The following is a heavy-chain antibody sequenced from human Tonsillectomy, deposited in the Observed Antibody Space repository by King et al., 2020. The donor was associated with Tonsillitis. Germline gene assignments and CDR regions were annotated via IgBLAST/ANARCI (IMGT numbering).Heavy chain of an antibody. Sequence: HVQLVESGGGVVQPGRSLRLSCEASGFTFSNYGMHWVRQPPGKGLEWVAVIWYDGSNKYDSDSVKGRFTISRDNSKNTLDLQMNSLRAEDTAVYDCAREDYGGRNWYFDLWGRGTLVTVSS. J-gene: IGHJ2*01. CDR1: GFTFSNYG. D-gene: IGHD4-23*01. V-gene: IGHV3-33*01. CDR2: IWYDGSNK. CDR3: AREDYGGRNWYFDL.